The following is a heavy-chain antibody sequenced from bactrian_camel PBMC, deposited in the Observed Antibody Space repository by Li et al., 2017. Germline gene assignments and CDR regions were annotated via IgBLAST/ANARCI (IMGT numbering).Heavy chain of an antibody. Sequence: VQLVESGGGSVQAGGSLRLSCARTGEYIYSKAWFRQVPGKQREAVARIDGDGNTRYADSVKGRFTASLDAATNTLFLQMNDLRPDDTAVYRCAAPRPGWILAKCSDQNYWGRGTQVTVS. V-gene: IGHV3S53*01. CDR2: IDGDGNT. CDR1: GEYIYS. J-gene: IGHJ4*01. CDR3: AAPRPGWILAKCSDQNY. D-gene: IGHD5*01.